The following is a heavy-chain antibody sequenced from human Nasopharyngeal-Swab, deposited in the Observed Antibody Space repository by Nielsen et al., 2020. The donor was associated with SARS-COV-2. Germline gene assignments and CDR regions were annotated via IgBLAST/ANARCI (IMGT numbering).Heavy chain of an antibody. CDR2: IYYSGST. Sequence: SATLSLTCTVSGGSISSSSYYWGWIRQPPGTGLEWIGSIYYSGSTSYNPSLKSRVTISVDTSKNQFSLKLSSVTAADTAVYYCARVAVVVSYYYYGMDVWGQGTTVTVSS. CDR3: ARVAVVVSYYYYGMDV. J-gene: IGHJ6*02. CDR1: GGSISSSSYY. D-gene: IGHD2-15*01. V-gene: IGHV4-39*07.